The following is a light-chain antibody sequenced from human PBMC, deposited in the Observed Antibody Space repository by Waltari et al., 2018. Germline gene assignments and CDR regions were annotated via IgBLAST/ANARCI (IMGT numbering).Light chain of an antibody. CDR2: DAS. J-gene: IGKJ2*01. V-gene: IGKV1-33*01. CDR1: QDITTS. CDR3: QHYHSLPYT. Sequence: DIQLTQSPSSLSAAVGDRATIPCQATQDITTSLSWFQQKPGKAPQLLIYDASSLQAGVPSRFSGTGSGTAFSFTITSLQPEDSATYYCQHYHSLPYTFGRGTKLQIK.